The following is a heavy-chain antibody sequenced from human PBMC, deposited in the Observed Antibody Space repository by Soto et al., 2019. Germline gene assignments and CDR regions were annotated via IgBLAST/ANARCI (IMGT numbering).Heavy chain of an antibody. Sequence: GGSLRLSCAASGFTFSSYSMNWVRQAPGKGLEWVSYISSSSSTIYYADSVKGRFTISGDNAKNSLYLQMNSLRAEDTAVYYCAREFCSSTSCLNWFDPRGQGTLVTGSS. CDR2: ISSSSSTI. V-gene: IGHV3-48*01. J-gene: IGHJ5*02. D-gene: IGHD2-2*01. CDR3: AREFCSSTSCLNWFDP. CDR1: GFTFSSYS.